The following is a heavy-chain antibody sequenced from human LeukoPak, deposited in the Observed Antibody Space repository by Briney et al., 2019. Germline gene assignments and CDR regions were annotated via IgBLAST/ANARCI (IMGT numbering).Heavy chain of an antibody. V-gene: IGHV1-18*01. Sequence: ASVTVSCKASGYSFSTYSITWVRQAPGQGLEWMGWISAYNGNTNYAQKLQGRVTMTTDTSTSTAYMELRSLRSDDTAVYYCARDPILYSGSYNPPDYWGQGTLVTVSS. J-gene: IGHJ4*02. CDR2: ISAYNGNT. CDR3: ARDPILYSGSYNPPDY. D-gene: IGHD1-26*01. CDR1: GYSFSTYS.